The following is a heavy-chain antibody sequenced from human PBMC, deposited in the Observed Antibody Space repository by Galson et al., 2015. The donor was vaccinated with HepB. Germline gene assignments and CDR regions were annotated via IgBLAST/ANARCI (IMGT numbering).Heavy chain of an antibody. D-gene: IGHD3-10*01. J-gene: IGHJ4*02. CDR2: INKNVATR. CDR3: ARVASDYGSGSYKAPPDY. CDR1: GFTFNSYV. Sequence: SLRLSCAASGFTFNSYVVGWVRQAPGKGLEWVSGINKNVATRGYADSVKGRFTISRDNAKNSLYLQMNSLTAGDTALYYCARVASDYGSGSYKAPPDYWGQGTLVTVSS. V-gene: IGHV3-20*04.